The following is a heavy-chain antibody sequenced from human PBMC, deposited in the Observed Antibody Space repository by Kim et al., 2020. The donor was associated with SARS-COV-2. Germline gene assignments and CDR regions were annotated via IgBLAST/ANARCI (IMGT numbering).Heavy chain of an antibody. D-gene: IGHD5-12*01. CDR1: GFTFSSYG. CDR3: AKTPRKYSGYGGGLNY. V-gene: IGHV3-33*06. Sequence: GGSLRLSCAASGFTFSSYGMHWVRQAPGKGLEWVAVIWYDGSNKYYADSVKGRFTISRDNSKNTLYLQMNSLRAEDTAVYYCAKTPRKYSGYGGGLNYWGQGTLVTVSS. CDR2: IWYDGSNK. J-gene: IGHJ4*02.